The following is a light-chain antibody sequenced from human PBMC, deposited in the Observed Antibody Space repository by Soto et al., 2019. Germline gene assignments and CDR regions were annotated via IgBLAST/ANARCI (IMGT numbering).Light chain of an antibody. Sequence: LTHAASVTGSPGESISITCNGNSSDGGGYNYVSWYQHHPGQAPKLMIYDVSNRPSGVSNRFSGSKSGNTASLTISGLQAEDEADYYCSSYTSSSTSFGTVTKVTVL. CDR1: SSDGGGYNY. V-gene: IGLV2-14*03. J-gene: IGLJ1*01. CDR3: SSYTSSSTS. CDR2: DVS.